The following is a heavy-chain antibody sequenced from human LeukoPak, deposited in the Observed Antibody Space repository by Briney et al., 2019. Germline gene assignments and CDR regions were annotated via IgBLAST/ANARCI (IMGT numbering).Heavy chain of an antibody. D-gene: IGHD4-11*01. CDR3: ASSLVTVTTRYVRSDY. V-gene: IGHV1-18*01. CDR2: ISAYNGNS. Sequence: ASVKVSCKASGYTFTSYGISWVRQAPGQGLEWMGWISAYNGNSNYAQKLQGRVTMTTDTSTSTAHMELRSLRSDDTAVYYCASSLVTVTTRYVRSDYWGQGTLVTVSS. CDR1: GYTFTSYG. J-gene: IGHJ4*02.